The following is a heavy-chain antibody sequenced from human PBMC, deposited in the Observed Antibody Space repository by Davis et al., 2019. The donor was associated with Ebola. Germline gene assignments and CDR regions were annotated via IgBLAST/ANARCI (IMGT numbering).Heavy chain of an antibody. D-gene: IGHD3-16*01. CDR2: IFYTGST. J-gene: IGHJ6*02. CDR1: HGSISSHF. Sequence: PGGSLRLSCAVSHGSISSHFWSWIRQSPGQGLEWIGSIFYTGSTNLNPSLRSRVTLSVDRPKNQFSLNLTSVTAADTAVYFCARQPRSTRSPEYYHGLDVWGQGTTVVVSS. V-gene: IGHV4-59*11. CDR3: ARQPRSTRSPEYYHGLDV.